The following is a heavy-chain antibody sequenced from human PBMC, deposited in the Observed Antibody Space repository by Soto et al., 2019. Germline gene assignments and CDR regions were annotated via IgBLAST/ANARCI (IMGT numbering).Heavy chain of an antibody. CDR1: GFTFSSYG. J-gene: IGHJ4*02. V-gene: IGHV3-30*18. Sequence: PGGSLRLSCAASGFTFSSYGMHWVRQTPGKGLEWVAVISYDGSNKFYAESVKGRFTISRDNSKNTLFLQMNSLRAEDTAVYYCAKGSHGSSGPFDSWGQGTLVTVSS. CDR3: AKGSHGSSGPFDS. D-gene: IGHD2-15*01. CDR2: ISYDGSNK.